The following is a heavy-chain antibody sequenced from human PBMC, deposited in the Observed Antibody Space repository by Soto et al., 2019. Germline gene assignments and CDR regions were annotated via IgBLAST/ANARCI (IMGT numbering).Heavy chain of an antibody. CDR1: GYTFTTYG. CDR2: ISGYNGNT. Sequence: QVQLVQSGAEVKKPGASVKVSCRASGYTFTTYGICWVRQAPGQGLEWMGWISGYNGNTNYAQKFQGRVTMTTDTSTSTAYMELRSLRSADTAVYFCAKGYNYGYGDYWGLGTLVTVSS. J-gene: IGHJ4*02. CDR3: AKGYNYGYGDY. D-gene: IGHD5-18*01. V-gene: IGHV1-18*01.